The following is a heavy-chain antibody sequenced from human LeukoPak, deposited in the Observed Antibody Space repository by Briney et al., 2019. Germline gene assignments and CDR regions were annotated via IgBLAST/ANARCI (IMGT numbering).Heavy chain of an antibody. J-gene: IGHJ4*02. CDR3: AKAASYVFWSGYPNFDY. V-gene: IGHV3-23*01. Sequence: GGSLRLSCAASGLTFSSYAMSWVRQPPGKGLEWVSAISGSGGSTYYADSVKGRFTISRDNSKNTLYLQMNSLRAEDTAVYYCAKAASYVFWSGYPNFDYWGQGTLVTVSS. D-gene: IGHD3-3*01. CDR2: ISGSGGST. CDR1: GLTFSSYA.